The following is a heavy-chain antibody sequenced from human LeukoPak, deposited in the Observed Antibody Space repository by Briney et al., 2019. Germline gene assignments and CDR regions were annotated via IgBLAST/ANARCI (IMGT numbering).Heavy chain of an antibody. CDR1: GYPFTGYY. Sequence: GASVKVSCKAFGYPFTGYYIHWVRQAPGQGLEWMGWINPNSGGTNYAQKFQGRVTMTRDTSISTAYMELSRLRSDDTAVYYCASHLIRDGSSWYWPHTQDDAFDIWGQGTMVTVSS. J-gene: IGHJ3*02. CDR3: ASHLIRDGSSWYWPHTQDDAFDI. CDR2: INPNSGGT. V-gene: IGHV1-2*02. D-gene: IGHD6-13*01.